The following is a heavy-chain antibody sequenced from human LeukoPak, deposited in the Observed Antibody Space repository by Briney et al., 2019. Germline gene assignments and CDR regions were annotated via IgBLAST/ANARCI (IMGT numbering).Heavy chain of an antibody. CDR3: ARSSGYYDAFDL. V-gene: IGHV4-59*08. J-gene: IGHJ3*01. D-gene: IGHD3-22*01. Sequence: SETLSLTCTVSGGSISSYYWSWIRQPPGKGLEWIGYIYYSGSTNYNPSLKSRVTISVDTSKNQFSLKRSSVTAADTAVYYCARSSGYYDAFDLWGQGTMVTVSS. CDR2: IYYSGST. CDR1: GGSISSYY.